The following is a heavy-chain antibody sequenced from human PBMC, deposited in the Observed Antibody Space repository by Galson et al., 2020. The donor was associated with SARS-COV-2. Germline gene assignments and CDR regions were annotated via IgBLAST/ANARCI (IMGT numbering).Heavy chain of an antibody. V-gene: IGHV3-30*03. Sequence: GESLKISCVASGFTFTTYPMHWVRQAPGKGLEWVAVISYDGLNAQYADSVKGRFTISIENSQNTVYLQMNSLRVEDTALYYCARDSSGEGYYYGMDVWGQGTTVTVSS. CDR2: ISYDGLNA. J-gene: IGHJ6*02. D-gene: IGHD7-27*01. CDR3: ARDSSGEGYYYGMDV. CDR1: GFTFTTYP.